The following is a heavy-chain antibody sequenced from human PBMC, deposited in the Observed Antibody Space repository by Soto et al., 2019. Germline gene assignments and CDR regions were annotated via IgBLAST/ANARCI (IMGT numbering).Heavy chain of an antibody. CDR3: AKGGHIDF. V-gene: IGHV3-7*03. CDR2: IKADGSET. Sequence: LRLSCAASGFSFSTYWMSWVRQVPGTGLEWVANIKADGSETYYVDSVRGRFTISRDNAKTSLYLQMNSLRAEDTAVYYCAKGGHIDFCGQGTLVTVSS. D-gene: IGHD3-16*01. CDR1: GFSFSTYW. J-gene: IGHJ4*02.